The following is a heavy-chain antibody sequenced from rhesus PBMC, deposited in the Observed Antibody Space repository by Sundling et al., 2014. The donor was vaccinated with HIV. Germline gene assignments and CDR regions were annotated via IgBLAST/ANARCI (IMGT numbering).Heavy chain of an antibody. Sequence: QVQLVQSGAEVKKPGSSVKVSCKASGYTFIDHFIHWVRQAPGRGLEWMGEINPKSGDTNYAQTFQGRVSVTRDTSTSTVYMEVNSLRSEDTAVYYCARDPGSSYGYYGLDSWGQGVVVTVSS. CDR3: ARDPGSSYGYYGLDS. CDR2: INPKSGDT. D-gene: IGHD4-29*01. V-gene: IGHV1-138*01. CDR1: GYTFIDHF. J-gene: IGHJ6*01.